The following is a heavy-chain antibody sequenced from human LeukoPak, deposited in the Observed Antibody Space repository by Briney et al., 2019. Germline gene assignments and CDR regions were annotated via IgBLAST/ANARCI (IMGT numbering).Heavy chain of an antibody. J-gene: IGHJ4*02. D-gene: IGHD6-13*01. V-gene: IGHV3-30*18. CDR1: GFTVSSNY. Sequence: GGSLRLSCVASGFTVSSNYMTWVRQAPGKGLEWVAVISYDGSNKYYADSVKGRFTISRDNSKNTLYLQMNSLRAEDTAVYYCAKDSAAAGDSDYWGQGTLVTVSS. CDR2: ISYDGSNK. CDR3: AKDSAAAGDSDY.